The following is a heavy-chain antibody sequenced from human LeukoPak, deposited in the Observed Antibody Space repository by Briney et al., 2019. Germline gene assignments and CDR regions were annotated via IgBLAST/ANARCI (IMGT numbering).Heavy chain of an antibody. CDR1: GFTFSGYW. J-gene: IGHJ6*02. CDR2: INTNGRST. V-gene: IGHV3-74*01. CDR3: ARGGYGMDV. Sequence: GGSLRLSCAASGFTFSGYWMHWVRQVPGKGLVWVSHINTNGRSTNYADSVKGRFTISRDNAKNTLFLQMNSLRAEDTAVYYCARGGYGMDVWGQGTTVTVSS.